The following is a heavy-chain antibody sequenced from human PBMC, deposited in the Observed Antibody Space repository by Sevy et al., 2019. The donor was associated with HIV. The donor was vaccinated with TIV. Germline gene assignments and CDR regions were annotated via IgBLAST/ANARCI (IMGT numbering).Heavy chain of an antibody. CDR3: ARVGDGWLVYYFDY. D-gene: IGHD6-19*01. V-gene: IGHV1-8*01. J-gene: IGHJ4*02. CDR2: MNPNSGNT. CDR1: GYTFTSYD. Sequence: ASVKVSCKASGYTFTSYDINWVRQAIGQGLEWMGWMNPNSGNTGYAQKFQGRVTMTRNTSISTAYMELSSLRSEDTAVYYCARVGDGWLVYYFDYWGQGTLVTVSS.